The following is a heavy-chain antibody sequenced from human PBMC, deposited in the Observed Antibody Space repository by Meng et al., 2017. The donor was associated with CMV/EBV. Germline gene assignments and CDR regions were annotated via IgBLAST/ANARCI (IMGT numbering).Heavy chain of an antibody. CDR1: GFTFSSYG. J-gene: IGHJ6*02. CDR2: IKSKTDGGTT. D-gene: IGHD3-3*01. V-gene: IGHV3-15*01. Sequence: GESLKISCAASGFTFSSYGMHWVRQAPGKGLDWVGRIKSKTDGGTTDYAAPVKGRFTISRDDSKNTLYLQMNSLKTEDTAVYYCTTGGITKNGMDVWGQGTTVTVSS. CDR3: TTGGITKNGMDV.